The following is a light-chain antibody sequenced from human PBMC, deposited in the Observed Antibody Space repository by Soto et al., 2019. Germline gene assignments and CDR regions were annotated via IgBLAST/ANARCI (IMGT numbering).Light chain of an antibody. Sequence: ESVLTQSPATLSLSPGERATLSCRASQSISSYFAWYQQKPGQAPRLPIYDTSTRATGIPARFSGSGSGTDLTLTISSLEPEDFAVYYCQQRSTWPRWTFGQGTKVEIK. CDR1: QSISSY. CDR2: DTS. J-gene: IGKJ1*01. V-gene: IGKV3-11*01. CDR3: QQRSTWPRWT.